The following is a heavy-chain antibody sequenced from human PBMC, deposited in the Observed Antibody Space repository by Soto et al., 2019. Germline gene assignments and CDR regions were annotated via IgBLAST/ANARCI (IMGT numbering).Heavy chain of an antibody. CDR3: ARDSCRNTSCAANY. D-gene: IGHD2-2*01. CDR1: GFTFSNAW. J-gene: IGHJ4*02. CDR2: IKSKTDGGTT. Sequence: EVQLVESGGGLVKPGGSLRLSCAASGFTFSNAWMSWVRQAPGKGLEWVGRIKSKTDGGTTDYAAPMKGRFTISRDDSKNTLYLQMNSLRAEDTAVYYCARDSCRNTSCAANYWGQGTLVTVSS. V-gene: IGHV3-15*01.